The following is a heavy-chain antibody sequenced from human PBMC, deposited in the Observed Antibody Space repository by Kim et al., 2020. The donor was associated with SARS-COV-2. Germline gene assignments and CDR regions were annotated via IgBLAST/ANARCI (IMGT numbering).Heavy chain of an antibody. V-gene: IGHV3-30*04. CDR3: ARDTYSSSWHPLSY. J-gene: IGHJ4*02. Sequence: GGSLRLSCAASGFTFRTYAMTWVRQAPGKGLEWVATVSPGGCNKYHRDSLKGRFTISRDDSENTLYLQMNGLTPEDTAVYFCARDTYSSSWHPLSYWGQGTLVTVSS. CDR2: VSPGGCNK. D-gene: IGHD6-13*01. CDR1: GFTFRTYA.